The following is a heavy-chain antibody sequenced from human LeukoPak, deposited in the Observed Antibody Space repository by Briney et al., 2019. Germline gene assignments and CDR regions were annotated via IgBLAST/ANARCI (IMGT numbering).Heavy chain of an antibody. CDR1: GFSFSSYN. CDR3: AREGLLWFGELSDDAFDI. CDR2: ISSSSSYI. D-gene: IGHD3-10*01. Sequence: GGSLRLSCVASGFSFSSYNMNWVRQAPGKGLEWVSSISSSSSYIYYADSVKGRFTISRDNAKNSLYLQMNSLRAEDTAVYYCAREGLLWFGELSDDAFDIWGQGTMVTVSS. J-gene: IGHJ3*02. V-gene: IGHV3-21*01.